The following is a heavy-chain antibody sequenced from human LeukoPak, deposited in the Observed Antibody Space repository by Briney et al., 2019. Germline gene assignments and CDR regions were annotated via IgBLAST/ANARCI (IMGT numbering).Heavy chain of an antibody. J-gene: IGHJ4*02. CDR3: VKEQSSGYYRVADY. V-gene: IGHV3-30*18. CDR2: ISYGGSKK. D-gene: IGHD6-19*01. CDR1: GFSFRSDG. Sequence: PGGSLRLSCGASGFSFRSDGMHWVRQAPGKGLEWVAVISYGGSKKFYRDSVKGRFTISRDNSKNTLYLEMNTLRVEDTAVYHCVKEQSSGYYRVADYWGQGTLVTVSS.